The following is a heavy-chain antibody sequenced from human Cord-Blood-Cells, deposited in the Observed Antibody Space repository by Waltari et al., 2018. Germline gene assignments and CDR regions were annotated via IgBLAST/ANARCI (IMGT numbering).Heavy chain of an antibody. D-gene: IGHD5-12*01. CDR1: VGSFSGYY. V-gene: IGHV4-34*01. J-gene: IGHJ4*02. Sequence: QVQLQQWGAGLLKPSETLSLTCAVYVGSFSGYYWSWIRQPPGKGLEWIGEINHSGSTNYNPSLKSRVTISVDTSKNQFSLKLSSVTAADTAVYYCARARVATEYYFDYWGQGTLVTVSS. CDR3: ARARVATEYYFDY. CDR2: INHSGST.